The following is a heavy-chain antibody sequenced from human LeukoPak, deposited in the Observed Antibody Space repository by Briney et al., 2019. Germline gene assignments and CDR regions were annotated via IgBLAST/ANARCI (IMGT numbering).Heavy chain of an antibody. CDR1: GFTVGNNY. V-gene: IGHV3-66*01. D-gene: IGHD2-8*01. Sequence: PPRSLRPSCAVSGFTVGNNYTNWDRQAPGKLLEWVSLIFSHGETSYADSVKGRFTISRDNSKNTLYLQMNGLRVEDTAVYYCARDPPAVSINTYAWGQGTLVTVSS. CDR2: IFSHGET. CDR3: ARDPPAVSINTYA. J-gene: IGHJ4*02.